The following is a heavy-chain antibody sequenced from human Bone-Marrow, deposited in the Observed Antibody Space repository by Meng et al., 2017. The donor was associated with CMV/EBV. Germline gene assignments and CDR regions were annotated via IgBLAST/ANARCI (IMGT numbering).Heavy chain of an antibody. D-gene: IGHD3-10*01. CDR1: GGSISSYY. CDR3: ARDNTQWFGELQYYYGMDV. Sequence: GSLRLSCTVSGGSISSYYWSWIRRPPGKGLEYIGCIHYSGNINYNPSLKSRITISVDTSTNQFSLKLGSVTAADTAVYYCARDNTQWFGELQYYYGMDVWGQGTTVTVSS. J-gene: IGHJ6*02. V-gene: IGHV4-59*01. CDR2: IHYSGNI.